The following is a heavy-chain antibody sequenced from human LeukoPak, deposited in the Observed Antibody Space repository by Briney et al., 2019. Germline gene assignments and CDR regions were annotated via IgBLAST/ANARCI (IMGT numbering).Heavy chain of an antibody. D-gene: IGHD5-12*01. CDR3: ARGGGYSGYDLSYYFDY. CDR1: GYTFTSYG. CDR2: MNPNSGNT. V-gene: IGHV1-8*02. J-gene: IGHJ4*02. Sequence: ASVEVSCKASGYTFTSYGISWVRQAPGQGLEWMGWMNPNSGNTGYAQKFQGRVTMTRNTSISTAYMELSSLRSEDTAVYYCARGGGYSGYDLSYYFDYWGQGTLVTVSS.